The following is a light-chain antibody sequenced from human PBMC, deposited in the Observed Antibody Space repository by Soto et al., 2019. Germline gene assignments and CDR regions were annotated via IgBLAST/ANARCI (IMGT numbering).Light chain of an antibody. CDR2: GSS. CDR3: QHYGSSPPIT. V-gene: IGKV3-15*01. J-gene: IGKJ5*01. Sequence: EIVMTQSPATLSVSPGERATLSCRASHSISDTLAWYQQKPGQAPRLLIFGSSTRAPGIPARFSASGSETEFTLTITTLQSEDFAVYYCQHYGSSPPITFGQGTRLEIK. CDR1: HSISDT.